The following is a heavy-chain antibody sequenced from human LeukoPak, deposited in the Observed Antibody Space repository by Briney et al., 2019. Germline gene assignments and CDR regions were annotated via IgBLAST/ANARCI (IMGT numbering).Heavy chain of an antibody. V-gene: IGHV1-2*02. CDR1: GYTFTSYY. D-gene: IGHD6-13*01. Sequence: GASVKVSCRGSGYTFTSYYMHWVRQAPGQGLEWMGWINPNTGGTNYAQKFQDRVTMTRDTSISTAYRELSRLRSDDTAVYYCARDRRVQTSWYEKSANNWFDPWGQGTLVTVSS. J-gene: IGHJ5*02. CDR2: INPNTGGT. CDR3: ARDRRVQTSWYEKSANNWFDP.